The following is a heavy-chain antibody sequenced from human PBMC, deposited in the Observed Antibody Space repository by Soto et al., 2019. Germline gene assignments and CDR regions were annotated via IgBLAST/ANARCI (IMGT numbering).Heavy chain of an antibody. J-gene: IGHJ6*02. CDR3: ARDSLVVALYYYYYYGMDV. CDR1: GGTFSSYA. CDR2: IIPIFGTA. D-gene: IGHD2-15*01. Sequence: SVKVSCKASGGTFSSYAISWVRQAPGQGLEWTGGIIPIFGTANYAQKFQGRVTITADKSTSTAYMELSSLRSEDTAVYYCARDSLVVALYYYYYYGMDVWGQGTTVTVSS. V-gene: IGHV1-69*06.